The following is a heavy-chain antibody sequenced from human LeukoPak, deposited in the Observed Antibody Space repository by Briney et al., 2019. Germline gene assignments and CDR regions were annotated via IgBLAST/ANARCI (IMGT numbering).Heavy chain of an antibody. CDR3: ARLPRHTSYYMDV. CDR1: GYSFTSYW. J-gene: IGHJ6*03. CDR2: IYPGDSDT. D-gene: IGHD1-1*01. Sequence: GESLKISCKGSGYSFTSYWIGWVRQMPGKGLEWMGIIYPGDSDTRYSPSFQGQVTISADKSISTAYLQWSSLKASDTAMYFCARLPRHTSYYMDVWGKGTTVTVSS. V-gene: IGHV5-51*01.